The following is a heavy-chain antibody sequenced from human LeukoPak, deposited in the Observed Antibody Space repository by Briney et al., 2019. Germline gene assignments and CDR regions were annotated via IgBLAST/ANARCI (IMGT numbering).Heavy chain of an antibody. CDR2: FDPEDGET. CDR1: GYTLTELS. J-gene: IGHJ5*02. D-gene: IGHD2-2*01. CDR3: ATTPAAPWSSNRFDP. V-gene: IGHV1-24*01. Sequence: ASVKVSCKVSGYTLTELSMHWVRQAPGKGLEWMGGFDPEDGETIYAQKFQGRVTMTEDTSTDTAYMELSSLRSEDTAVYYCATTPAAPWSSNRFDPWGQGTLVTVSS.